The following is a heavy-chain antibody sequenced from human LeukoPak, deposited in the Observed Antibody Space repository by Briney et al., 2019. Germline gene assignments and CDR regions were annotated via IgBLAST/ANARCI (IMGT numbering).Heavy chain of an antibody. CDR3: AKLLSGSEDYFDY. J-gene: IGHJ4*02. Sequence: GGSLRLSCAASGFTFDDYAMHWVRQAPGKGLVWVSGISWNSGSIGYADSVKGRFTISRDNAKNSLYLQMNSLRAEDTALYYCAKLLSGSEDYFDYWGQGTLVTVSS. D-gene: IGHD6-25*01. CDR2: ISWNSGSI. CDR1: GFTFDDYA. V-gene: IGHV3-9*01.